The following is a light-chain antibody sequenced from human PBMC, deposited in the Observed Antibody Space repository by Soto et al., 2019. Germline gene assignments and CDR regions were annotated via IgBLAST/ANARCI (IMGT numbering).Light chain of an antibody. V-gene: IGKV3-15*01. CDR3: QQYTDWPIT. CDR1: QSVSSD. J-gene: IGKJ5*01. CDR2: GAS. Sequence: EIGMSPSPAALSVSQDERAPLSCRASQSVSSDLAWYQQKPGQPPRLLVFGASTRATGIPARFSGSGSGTEFSLSIHSLQSEDFAVYFCQQYTDWPITFGQGTRL.